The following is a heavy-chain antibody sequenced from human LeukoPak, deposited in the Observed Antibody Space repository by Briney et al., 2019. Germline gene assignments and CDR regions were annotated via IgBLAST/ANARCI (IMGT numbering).Heavy chain of an antibody. V-gene: IGHV3-74*01. CDR2: INSDGSAT. CDR3: ARGNKWSFDS. J-gene: IGHJ4*02. D-gene: IGHD2-15*01. Sequence: GGSLRLSCVASGFTLSTYWMHWVRQAPGKGLVWVSRINSDGSATSYADSVMVRSTISRDSAKNTLYLQMNSLRPEDTAVYYCARGNKWSFDSWGQGALVTVSS. CDR1: GFTLSTYW.